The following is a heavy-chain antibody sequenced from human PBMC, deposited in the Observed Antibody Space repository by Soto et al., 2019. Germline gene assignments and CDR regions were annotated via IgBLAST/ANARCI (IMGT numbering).Heavy chain of an antibody. CDR3: ATVGDLDAFDV. CDR1: GYTLTSYY. Sequence: ASVKVSCKASGYTLTSYYMHWVRQAPGQGLEWMGIINPSGGSTSYAQKFQSRVTMTRDTSTSTVYMELSSLTSGDTAVYYCATVGDLDAFDVWGQGTMVTVSS. J-gene: IGHJ3*01. V-gene: IGHV1-46*01. CDR2: INPSGGST. D-gene: IGHD2-21*02.